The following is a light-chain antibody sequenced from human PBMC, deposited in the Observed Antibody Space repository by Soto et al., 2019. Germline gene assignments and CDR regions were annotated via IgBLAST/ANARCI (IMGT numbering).Light chain of an antibody. CDR1: SSDIGAGYD. CDR3: QSYDSSLGGSKGV. CDR2: INI. Sequence: QSVLTQPPSMSGAPGQRVTISCTGSSSDIGAGYDVHWYQQFPGTAPKLLIYININRPSGVPDRFSGSKSGTSASLAITGLQAEDEADYYCQSYDSSLGGSKGVFGGGTKLTVL. J-gene: IGLJ3*02. V-gene: IGLV1-40*01.